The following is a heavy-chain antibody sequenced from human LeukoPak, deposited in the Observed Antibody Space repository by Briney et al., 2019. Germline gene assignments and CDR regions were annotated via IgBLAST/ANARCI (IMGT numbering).Heavy chain of an antibody. Sequence: SETLSLTCAVSGYSISSSNWWGWIRQPPGKGLEWIGYIYYSGSTYYNPSLKSRVTMSVDTSKNQFSLKLSSVTAVDTAVYCCASKYCSGGSCYFDYWGQGTLVTVSS. D-gene: IGHD2-15*01. CDR2: IYYSGST. J-gene: IGHJ4*02. V-gene: IGHV4-28*01. CDR1: GYSISSSNW. CDR3: ASKYCSGGSCYFDY.